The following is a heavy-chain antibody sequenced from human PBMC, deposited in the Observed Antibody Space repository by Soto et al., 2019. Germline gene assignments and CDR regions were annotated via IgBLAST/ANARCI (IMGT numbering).Heavy chain of an antibody. CDR2: ISGSDGST. CDR1: GFTFSSYA. V-gene: IGHV3-23*01. D-gene: IGHD2-8*02. CDR3: AKGWGGGVDYYYYMDV. J-gene: IGHJ6*03. Sequence: GGSLRLSCAASGFTFSSYAMSWVRQAPGKGLEWVSAISGSDGSTYYADSVKGRFTISRDNSKNTLYLQMNSLRAEDTAVYYCAKGWGGGVDYYYYMDVWGKGTTVTVSS.